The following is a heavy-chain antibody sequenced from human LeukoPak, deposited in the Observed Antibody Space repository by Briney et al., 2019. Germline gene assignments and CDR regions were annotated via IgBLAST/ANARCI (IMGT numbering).Heavy chain of an antibody. D-gene: IGHD4-17*01. CDR1: GFTFSSYG. J-gene: IGHJ4*02. CDR3: ARDHDYGDYRFDY. Sequence: GGSLRLSCAASGFTFSSYGMHWVRQAPGKGLEWVAFIRYDGSNKYYADSVKGRFTISRDNSKNTLYLQMNSLRAEDTAVYYCARDHDYGDYRFDYWGQGTLVTVSS. V-gene: IGHV3-30*02. CDR2: IRYDGSNK.